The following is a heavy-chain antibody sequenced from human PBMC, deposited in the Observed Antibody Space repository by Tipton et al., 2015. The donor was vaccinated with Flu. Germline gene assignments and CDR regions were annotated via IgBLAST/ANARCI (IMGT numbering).Heavy chain of an antibody. Sequence: TLSLTCTVSGGSISSYYWSWIRQPPGKGLEWIGYIYYSGSTNYNPSLKSRVTISVDTSKNQFSLKLSSVTAADSAVYYCARDDYSSNWYVYWGQGILVTVSS. CDR1: GGSISSYY. D-gene: IGHD6-13*01. CDR2: IYYSGST. CDR3: ARDDYSSNWYVY. V-gene: IGHV4-59*12. J-gene: IGHJ4*02.